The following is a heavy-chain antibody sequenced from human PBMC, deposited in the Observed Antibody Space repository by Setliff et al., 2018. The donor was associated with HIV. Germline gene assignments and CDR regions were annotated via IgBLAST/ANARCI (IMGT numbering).Heavy chain of an antibody. Sequence: SQTLSLTCVISGDSVSSISGAWTWIRQSPSGGLEWLGRTYYRSEWKNDYAVSLKSRITVNADTSKNQFSLHLKSVTPEDSAVYYCAGGTWFDGLDSWSQGSLVTVSS. D-gene: IGHD3-9*01. CDR1: GDSVSSISGA. CDR2: TYYRSEWKN. CDR3: AGGTWFDGLDS. J-gene: IGHJ4*02. V-gene: IGHV6-1*01.